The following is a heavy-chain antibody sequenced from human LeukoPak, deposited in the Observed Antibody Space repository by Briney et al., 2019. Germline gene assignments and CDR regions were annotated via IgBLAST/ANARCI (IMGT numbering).Heavy chain of an antibody. J-gene: IGHJ4*02. CDR3: AREDIVVVPGADY. CDR1: GYTFTGYY. CDR2: INPNSGGT. D-gene: IGHD2-2*01. Sequence: ASVKVSCKASGYTFTGYYMHWVRQAPGQGLEWMGWINPNSGGTNYAQKFQGRVTMTRDTSISTAYMELSRPRSDDTAVYYCAREDIVVVPGADYWGQGTLVTVSS. V-gene: IGHV1-2*02.